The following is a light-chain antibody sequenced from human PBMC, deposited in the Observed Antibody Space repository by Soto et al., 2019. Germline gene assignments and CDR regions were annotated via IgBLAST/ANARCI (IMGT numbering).Light chain of an antibody. J-gene: IGKJ5*01. V-gene: IGKV3-11*01. CDR2: ADS. Sequence: VFTRSPVTLSLSPGERATLSFSASQSVSSYLALYQHKPVQAPRLLIYADSNRATGIPARFSGSGSGTDFTLTICSLEPEDFSVYYCQQRHIWPITSGQSARLEIK. CDR1: QSVSSY. CDR3: QQRHIWPIT.